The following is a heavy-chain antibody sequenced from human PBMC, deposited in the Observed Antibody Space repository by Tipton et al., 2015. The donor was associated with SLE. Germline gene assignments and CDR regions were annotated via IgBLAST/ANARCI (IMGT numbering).Heavy chain of an antibody. Sequence: PGLVKPSGTLTLTCAVAGDSISSKNWWSWVRQPPGKGLEWIGGIYHIGTTHYNPSLESRVTMSVDKSKNHFSLKLRSLTAADTAVYYCARVLRGGLNLWGRGTLVTVSS. J-gene: IGHJ2*01. CDR1: GDSISSKNW. V-gene: IGHV4-4*02. CDR3: ARVLRGGLNL. D-gene: IGHD3-16*01. CDR2: IYHIGTT.